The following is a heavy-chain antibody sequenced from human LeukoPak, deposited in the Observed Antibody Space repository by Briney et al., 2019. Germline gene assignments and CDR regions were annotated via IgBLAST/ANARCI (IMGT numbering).Heavy chain of an antibody. CDR1: GFTFSSYE. V-gene: IGHV3-48*03. CDR2: ISSGSTI. Sequence: GGSLRLSCAASGFTFSSYEMNWVRQAPGKGLEWVSYISSGSTIYYADSVKGRFTISRDNAKNSLYLQMNSLRAEDTAVYYRASGGYSYGYVVPFDYWGQGTLVTVSS. J-gene: IGHJ4*02. D-gene: IGHD5-18*01. CDR3: ASGGYSYGYVVPFDY.